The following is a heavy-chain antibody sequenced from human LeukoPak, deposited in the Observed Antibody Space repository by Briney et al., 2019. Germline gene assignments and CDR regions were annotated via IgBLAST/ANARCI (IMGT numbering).Heavy chain of an antibody. Sequence: GGSLRLSCAASGFTFDDYGMSWVRQAPGKGLEWVSSITSGDTYIYYADSVKGRFTISRDNAKNSLYLQMNSLRAEDTAVYHCVRGDRRDFWGQGTLVTVSS. CDR3: VRGDRRDF. J-gene: IGHJ4*02. V-gene: IGHV3-21*01. CDR1: GFTFDDYG. CDR2: ITSGDTYI. D-gene: IGHD3-16*01.